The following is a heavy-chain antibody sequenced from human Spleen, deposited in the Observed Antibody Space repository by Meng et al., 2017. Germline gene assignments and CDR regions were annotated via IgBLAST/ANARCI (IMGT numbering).Heavy chain of an antibody. CDR2: IYHSGST. CDR1: DAATSSDNW. Sequence: EPGPGRCTPAGTLSFTVPVSDAATSSDNWWSCVRQPPGKGLEWIGEIYHSGSTNYNPSLKSRITISVDKPKNQFSLTLSSVTAADTAVYYCTKNDFYCLGYWGQGTLVTVSS. D-gene: IGHD2-21*01. V-gene: IGHV4-4*02. J-gene: IGHJ4*02. CDR3: TKNDFYCLGY.